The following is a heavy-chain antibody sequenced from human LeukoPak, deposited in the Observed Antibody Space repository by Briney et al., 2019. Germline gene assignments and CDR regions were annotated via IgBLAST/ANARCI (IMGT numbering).Heavy chain of an antibody. CDR3: ARGPATTGVNWFDP. CDR2: INPNSGGT. D-gene: IGHD4-17*01. J-gene: IGHJ5*02. Sequence: ASVKVSCKASGYTLTGYYMHWVRQAPGQGLEWMGWINPNSGGTNYAQKFQGRVTMTRDTSISTAYMELSRLRSDDTAVYYCARGPATTGVNWFDPWGQGTLVTVSS. CDR1: GYTLTGYY. V-gene: IGHV1-2*02.